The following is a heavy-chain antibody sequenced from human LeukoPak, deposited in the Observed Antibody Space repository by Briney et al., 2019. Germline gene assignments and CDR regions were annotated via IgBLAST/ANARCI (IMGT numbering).Heavy chain of an antibody. J-gene: IGHJ4*02. CDR1: GFTFDDYA. CDR3: AKDIRPSPYSGSQFDH. CDR2: ISWNSGSI. V-gene: IGHV3-9*01. Sequence: GGSLRLSCAASGFTFDDYAMHWVRQAPGKGLEWVSGISWNSGSIGYADSVKGRFTISRDNAKNSLYLQMNSLRAEDTALYYCAKDIRPSPYSGSQFDHWGQGTLVTVSS. D-gene: IGHD1-26*01.